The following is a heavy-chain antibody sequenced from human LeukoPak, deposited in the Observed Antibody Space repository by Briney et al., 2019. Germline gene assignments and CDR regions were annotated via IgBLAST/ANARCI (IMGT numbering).Heavy chain of an antibody. Sequence: SETLSLTCAVYGGSFSGYYWSWIRQPPGKGLEWIGEINHSGSTNYNPSLKSRVTVPVDTSKNQFSLKLSSVTAADTAVYYCARRRSSSWYYFDYWGQGTLVTVSP. CDR1: GGSFSGYY. V-gene: IGHV4-34*01. CDR3: ARRRSSSWYYFDY. CDR2: INHSGST. J-gene: IGHJ4*02. D-gene: IGHD6-13*01.